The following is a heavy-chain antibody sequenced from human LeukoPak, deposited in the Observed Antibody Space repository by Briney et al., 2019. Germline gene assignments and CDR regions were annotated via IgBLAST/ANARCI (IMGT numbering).Heavy chain of an antibody. CDR3: TKRPSTDGYNS. CDR2: ISGSGDNT. CDR1: GFTISTYA. V-gene: IGHV3-23*01. Sequence: PGGSLRLSCAVSGFTISTYAMSWVRQAPGKGLEWVSVISGSGDNTYSADSVKGRFTISRDNFKNTLYLQMNSLRAEDTALYYCTKRPSTDGYNSWGQGTLVTVSS. J-gene: IGHJ5*02. D-gene: IGHD5-24*01.